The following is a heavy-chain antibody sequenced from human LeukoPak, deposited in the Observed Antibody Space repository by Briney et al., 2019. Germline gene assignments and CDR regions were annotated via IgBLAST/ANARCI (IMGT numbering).Heavy chain of an antibody. CDR2: ISAYNGNT. Sequence: GASVKVSCKASGYTFTSYGISWVRQAPGQGLEWMGWISAYNGNTNYAQKLQGRVTMTIDTSTSTAYMELRSLRSDDTAVYYCARDEGSRFGIAVAGTSYWGQGTLVTVSS. V-gene: IGHV1-18*04. CDR3: ARDEGSRFGIAVAGTSY. J-gene: IGHJ4*02. CDR1: GYTFTSYG. D-gene: IGHD6-19*01.